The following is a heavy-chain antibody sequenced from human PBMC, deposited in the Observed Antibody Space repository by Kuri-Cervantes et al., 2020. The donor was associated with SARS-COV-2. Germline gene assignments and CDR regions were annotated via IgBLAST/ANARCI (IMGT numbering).Heavy chain of an antibody. V-gene: IGHV4-61*02. CDR2: IYTSGST. D-gene: IGHD4/OR15-4a*01. Sequence: SETLSLTCTVSGYSISSGYYWGWIRQPAGKGLEWIGRIYTSGSTNYNPSLKSRVTISVDTSKNQFSLKLSSVTAADTAVYYCAREGLMGTMGYWGQGTLVTVSS. J-gene: IGHJ4*02. CDR1: GYSISSGYY. CDR3: AREGLMGTMGY.